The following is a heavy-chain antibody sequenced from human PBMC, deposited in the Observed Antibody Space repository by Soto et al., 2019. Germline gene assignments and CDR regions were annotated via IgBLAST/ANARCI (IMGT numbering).Heavy chain of an antibody. D-gene: IGHD5-12*01. CDR1: GFSFSTYG. CDR2: ISSGSSNI. J-gene: IGHJ5*02. Sequence: EVQLVESGGDLVQPGGSLRLSCAASGFSFSTYGMNWVRQAPGKGLDWLSHISSGSSNIHYADSVRGRFTISRDNARNLLYLQMNSLRPEDTAVYYCAREWISWGQGTLVTVSS. CDR3: AREWIS. V-gene: IGHV3-48*01.